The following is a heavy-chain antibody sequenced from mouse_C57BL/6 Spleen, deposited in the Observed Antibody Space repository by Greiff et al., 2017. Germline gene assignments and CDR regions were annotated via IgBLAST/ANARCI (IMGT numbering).Heavy chain of an antibody. Sequence: QVQLQQSGAELARPGASVKLSCKASGYTFTSYGISWVKQRTGQGLEWIGEIYPRSGNTYYNEKFKGKATLTADKSSSTAYMELRSLTSEDSAVYVCARQGWYYYGSSYDAMDYWGQGTSVTVSS. CDR1: GYTFTSYG. J-gene: IGHJ4*01. V-gene: IGHV1-81*01. CDR3: ARQGWYYYGSSYDAMDY. D-gene: IGHD1-1*01. CDR2: IYPRSGNT.